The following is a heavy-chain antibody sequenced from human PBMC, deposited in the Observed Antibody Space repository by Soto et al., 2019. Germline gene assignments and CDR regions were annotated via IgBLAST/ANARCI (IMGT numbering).Heavy chain of an antibody. CDR1: GFTFSSYA. V-gene: IGHV3-23*01. J-gene: IGHJ6*02. Sequence: GGSLRLSCAASGFTFSSYAMSWVRQAPGKGLEWVSAISGSGGSTYYADSVKGRFTISRDNSKNTLYLQMNSLRAEDTAVYYCAKAPKRALRGYSFYYYGMDVWGQGTTVTVSS. D-gene: IGHD5-18*01. CDR2: ISGSGGST. CDR3: AKAPKRALRGYSFYYYGMDV.